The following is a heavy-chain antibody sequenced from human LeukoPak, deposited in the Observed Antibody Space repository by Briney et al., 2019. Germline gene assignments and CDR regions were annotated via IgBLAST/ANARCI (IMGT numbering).Heavy chain of an antibody. CDR3: ARDLGYSSSSDY. J-gene: IGHJ4*02. CDR2: ISSSSSYI. CDR1: GFTFSSYE. V-gene: IGHV3-21*05. Sequence: GGSLRLSCAASGFTFSSYEMNWVRQAPGKGLEWVSYISSSSSYIYYADSVKGRFTISRDNAKNSLYLQMNSLRAEDTAVYYCARDLGYSSSSDYWGQGTLVTVSS. D-gene: IGHD6-13*01.